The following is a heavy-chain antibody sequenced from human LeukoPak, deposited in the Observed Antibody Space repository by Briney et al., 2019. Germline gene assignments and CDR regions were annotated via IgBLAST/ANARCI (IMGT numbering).Heavy chain of an antibody. V-gene: IGHV4-34*01. CDR3: ARGKRMITFGGVIAPYGMDV. Sequence: PSETLSLTCAVYGGSSSGYYWSWIRQPPGKGLEWIGEINHSGSTNYNPSLKSRVTISVDTSKSQFSLKLSSVTAADTAVYYCARGKRMITFGGVIAPYGMDVWGQGTTVTVSS. CDR2: INHSGST. J-gene: IGHJ6*02. D-gene: IGHD3-16*02. CDR1: GGSSSGYY.